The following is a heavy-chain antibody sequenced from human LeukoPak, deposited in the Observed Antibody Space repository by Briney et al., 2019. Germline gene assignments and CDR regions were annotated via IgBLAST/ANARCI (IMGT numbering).Heavy chain of an antibody. J-gene: IGHJ4*02. Sequence: SETLSLTCAVYGGSFSGYYWSWIRQPPGKGLEWIGYMYHSGSTYYNPSLKSRVTISVDRSKNQFSLKLSSVTAADTAVYYCARELGNHFVYWGQGTLVTVSS. CDR2: MYHSGST. D-gene: IGHD1-14*01. CDR3: ARELGNHFVY. V-gene: IGHV4-30-2*01. CDR1: GGSFSGYY.